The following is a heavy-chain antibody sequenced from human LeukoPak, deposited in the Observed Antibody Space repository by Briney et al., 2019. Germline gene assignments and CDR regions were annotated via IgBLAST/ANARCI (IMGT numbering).Heavy chain of an antibody. CDR1: GGSINSYY. CDR3: ARAKGNSNYPYYYMDV. D-gene: IGHD4-11*01. J-gene: IGHJ6*03. Sequence: SETLSLTCTVSGGSINSYYWSWVRQPPGKGLEWIGYIYDTGSTNYSPSLKSRVNISVDTSKNQFSLKLSSVTAADTALYYCARAKGNSNYPYYYMDVWGKGTTVTVSS. V-gene: IGHV4-59*01. CDR2: IYDTGST.